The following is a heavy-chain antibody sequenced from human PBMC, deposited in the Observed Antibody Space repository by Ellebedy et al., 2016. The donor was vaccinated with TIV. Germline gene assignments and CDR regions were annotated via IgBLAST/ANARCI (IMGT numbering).Heavy chain of an antibody. CDR1: GFTFSNYW. CDR3: ARDGRSTSGYYYVFDY. V-gene: IGHV3-74*01. Sequence: GGSLRLSXAASGFTFSNYWMHWVRQAPGKGLVWVSRINSDGSSTSYADSVKGRFTISRDNAKNTLYLQMNSLRAEDTAVYYCARDGRSTSGYYYVFDYWGQGTLVTVSS. J-gene: IGHJ4*02. CDR2: INSDGSST. D-gene: IGHD3-22*01.